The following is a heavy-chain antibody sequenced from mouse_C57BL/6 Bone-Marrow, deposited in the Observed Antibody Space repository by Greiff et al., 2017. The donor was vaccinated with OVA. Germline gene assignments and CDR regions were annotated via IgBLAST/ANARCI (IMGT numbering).Heavy chain of an antibody. CDR3: ARHSWYFDV. CDR2: ISSGSSTI. J-gene: IGHJ1*03. Sequence: EVKLQESGGGLVKPGGSLKLSCAASGFTFSDYGMHWVRQAPEKGLEWVAYISSGSSTIYYADTVKGRFTISRDNAKNTLFLQMTSLRSEDTAMYYCARHSWYFDVWGTGTTVTVSS. V-gene: IGHV5-17*01. CDR1: GFTFSDYG.